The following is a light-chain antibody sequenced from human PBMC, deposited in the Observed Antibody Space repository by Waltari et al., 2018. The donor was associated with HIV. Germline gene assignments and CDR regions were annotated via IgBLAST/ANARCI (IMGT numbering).Light chain of an antibody. V-gene: IGLV2-23*02. J-gene: IGLJ2*01. Sequence: QSALTQPASVSGSPGPSITISCTGTSSDVGSYNLVSWYQQHPGKAPKLMIYEVTKRPSGVSNRFSGSKSGNTASLTISGLQAEDEADYYCCSYAGSSTFVVFGGGTKLTVL. CDR2: EVT. CDR1: SSDVGSYNL. CDR3: CSYAGSSTFVV.